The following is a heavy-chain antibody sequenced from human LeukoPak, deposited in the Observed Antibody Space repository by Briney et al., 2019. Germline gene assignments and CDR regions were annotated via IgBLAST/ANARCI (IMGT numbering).Heavy chain of an antibody. CDR1: GGTFSSYA. J-gene: IGHJ6*04. Sequence: SVKVSCKASGGTFSSYAISWVRQAPGQGLEWMGGIIPIFGTANYAQKFQGRVTITADKSTSTAYMELSSLRPEDTAVYYRASRVAGAPNYYGMDVWGKGTTVTVSS. CDR3: ASRVAGAPNYYGMDV. V-gene: IGHV1-69*06. CDR2: IIPIFGTA. D-gene: IGHD3-10*01.